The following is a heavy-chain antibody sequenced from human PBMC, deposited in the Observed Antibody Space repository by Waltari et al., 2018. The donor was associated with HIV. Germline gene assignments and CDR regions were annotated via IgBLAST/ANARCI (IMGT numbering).Heavy chain of an antibody. CDR3: ASPSIRAGMDV. CDR2: IKQDGSEK. J-gene: IGHJ6*02. D-gene: IGHD2-2*02. Sequence: EVQLVESGGGLFKLGGSLSFSCPAPGLSFINFWMSWVRQAPGKGLEWLDNIKQDGSEKYYVDSVKGRFTISRDNAKNSLYLQMNSLRAEDTAVYYCASPSIRAGMDVWGQGTTVTVSS. CDR1: GLSFINFW. V-gene: IGHV3-7*01.